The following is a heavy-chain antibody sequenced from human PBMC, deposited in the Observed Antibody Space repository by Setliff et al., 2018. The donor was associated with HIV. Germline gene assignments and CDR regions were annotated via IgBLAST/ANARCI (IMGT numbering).Heavy chain of an antibody. J-gene: IGHJ5*02. V-gene: IGHV4-38-2*01. Sequence: SETLSLTCAVSGYSISSGYYWGWIRQPPGKGLEWIGSIYHSGSTYYNPSLKSRVTISVDTSKNQFSLQLTSVTAADTAVYFCARLWLHFGDDLPRFDPWGQGILVTVSS. CDR1: GYSISSGYY. CDR3: ARLWLHFGDDLPRFDP. D-gene: IGHD4-17*01. CDR2: IYHSGST.